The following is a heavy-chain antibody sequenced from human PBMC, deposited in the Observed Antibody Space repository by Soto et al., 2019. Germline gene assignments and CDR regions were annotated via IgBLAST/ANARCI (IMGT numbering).Heavy chain of an antibody. J-gene: IGHJ6*02. CDR3: AKDVGPYYYYGLDV. CDR1: VFTFSSFG. CDR2: ISYDGNKL. Sequence: GGSLRLSCAASVFTFSSFGMHWVRQAPGKGLEWVAVISYDGNKLYYGDSVKGRFTISRDNSKNTLYLQMSSLRAEDTAVYYCAKDVGPYYYYGLDVWGQGTTVTVSS. D-gene: IGHD1-26*01. V-gene: IGHV3-30*18.